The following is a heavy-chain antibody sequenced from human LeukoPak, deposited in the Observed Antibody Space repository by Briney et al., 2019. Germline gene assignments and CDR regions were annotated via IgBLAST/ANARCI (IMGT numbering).Heavy chain of an antibody. Sequence: GGSLRLSCAASGFTFSSYAMHWVRQAPGKGLEYVSAISSNGGSTYYANSVKGRFTISRDNSKNTLYLQMGSLRAEDMAVYYCARVADYGDYSPGVGYYYYYMDVWGKGTTVTVSS. CDR1: GFTFSSYA. D-gene: IGHD4-17*01. J-gene: IGHJ6*03. V-gene: IGHV3-64*01. CDR2: ISSNGGST. CDR3: ARVADYGDYSPGVGYYYYYMDV.